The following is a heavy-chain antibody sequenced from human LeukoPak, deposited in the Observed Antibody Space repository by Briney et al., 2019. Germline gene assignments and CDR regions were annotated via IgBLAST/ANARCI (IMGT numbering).Heavy chain of an antibody. V-gene: IGHV1-18*01. Sequence: ASVKVSCKASGYTFTSYGISWVRQAPGQGLEWMGWISAYNGNTNYAQKLQDRVTMTRDTSISTAYMELSRLRSDDTAVYYCARPAARGVITYYFDYWGQGTLVTVSS. J-gene: IGHJ4*02. CDR1: GYTFTSYG. CDR3: ARPAARGVITYYFDY. D-gene: IGHD3-10*01. CDR2: ISAYNGNT.